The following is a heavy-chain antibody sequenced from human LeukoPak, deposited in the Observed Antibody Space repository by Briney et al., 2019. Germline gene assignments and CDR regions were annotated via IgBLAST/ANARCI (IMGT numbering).Heavy chain of an antibody. CDR1: GGTFSNYA. Sequence: ASVKVSCKASGGTFSNYAISWVRQAPGQGLEWMGRIIPIFGTANYAQKFQGRVTITTDESTSTAYMELSSLRSEDTAVYYCARTIQQYYDFWRGYLQTDYNWFDPWGQGTLVTVSS. D-gene: IGHD3-3*01. V-gene: IGHV1-69*05. J-gene: IGHJ5*02. CDR2: IIPIFGTA. CDR3: ARTIQQYYDFWRGYLQTDYNWFDP.